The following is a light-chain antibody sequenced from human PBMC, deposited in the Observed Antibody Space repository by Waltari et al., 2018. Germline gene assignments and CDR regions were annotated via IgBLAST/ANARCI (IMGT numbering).Light chain of an antibody. Sequence: EIVLTQSPGTLSLSPGERATLFCRASQSISRYLAWYQQKPGQAPRLLIYAASSRATVIPDRFSGSGSGTDFSLTISRLEPEDFAVYYCQNHERLPAMFGQGTKVEIK. CDR2: AAS. CDR3: QNHERLPAM. J-gene: IGKJ1*01. CDR1: QSISRY. V-gene: IGKV3-20*01.